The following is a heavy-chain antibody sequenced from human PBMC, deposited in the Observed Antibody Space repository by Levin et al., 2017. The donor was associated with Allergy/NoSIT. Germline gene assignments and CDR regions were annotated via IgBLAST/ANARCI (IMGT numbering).Heavy chain of an antibody. CDR1: GGSFSGYY. D-gene: IGHD3/OR15-3a*01. V-gene: IGHV4-34*01. CDR2: INHSGST. J-gene: IGHJ6*03. CDR3: ARAFRGTGYYMDV. Sequence: SETLSLTCAVYGGSFSGYYWSWIRQPPGKGLEWIGEINHSGSTNYNPSLKSRVTISVDTSKNQFSLKLSSMSAADTAVYYCARAFRGTGYYMDVWGKGTTVTVSS.